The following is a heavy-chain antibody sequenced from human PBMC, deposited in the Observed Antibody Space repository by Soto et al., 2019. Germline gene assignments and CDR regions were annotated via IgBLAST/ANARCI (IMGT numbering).Heavy chain of an antibody. Sequence: QLQLQESGPGLVTPSDTLSLTCTVSGGSVNSGTYYWSWIRQPPGKGLEWIGNIYYSERTNYNPSLRSRITISVDSSKNQFALKLSSVTAADTAVYYCARERWDSSGRYGMDVWGQGTTVTVSS. CDR1: GGSVNSGTYY. J-gene: IGHJ6*02. CDR3: ARERWDSSGRYGMDV. V-gene: IGHV4-61*01. CDR2: IYYSERT. D-gene: IGHD6-19*01.